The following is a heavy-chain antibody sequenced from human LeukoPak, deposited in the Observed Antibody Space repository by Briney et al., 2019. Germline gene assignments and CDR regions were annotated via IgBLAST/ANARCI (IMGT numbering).Heavy chain of an antibody. D-gene: IGHD6-6*01. J-gene: IGHJ4*02. CDR1: GGSISSGGYS. CDR3: AKDGYSSSRTHFDS. CDR2: ISGSGSST. V-gene: IGHV3-23*01. Sequence: LSLTCAVSGGSISSGGYSWSWIRQPPGKGLEWVSAISGSGSSTYSADSVKGRFTISRDNSKNTLYLQMNSLRAEDTAVYYCAKDGYSSSRTHFDSWGQGTLVAVSS.